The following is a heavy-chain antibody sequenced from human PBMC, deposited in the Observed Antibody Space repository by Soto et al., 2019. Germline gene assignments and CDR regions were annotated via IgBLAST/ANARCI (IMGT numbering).Heavy chain of an antibody. CDR3: ARFQDYDYIWGSYRYIIPGFDY. D-gene: IGHD3-16*02. Sequence: GGSLRLSCAASGFTFSDYYMSWIRQAPGKGLEWVSYISSSGSTIYYADSVKGRFTISRDNAKNSLYLQMNSLRAEDTAVYYCARFQDYDYIWGSYRYIIPGFDYWGQGTLVTVSS. V-gene: IGHV3-11*01. CDR1: GFTFSDYY. J-gene: IGHJ4*02. CDR2: ISSSGSTI.